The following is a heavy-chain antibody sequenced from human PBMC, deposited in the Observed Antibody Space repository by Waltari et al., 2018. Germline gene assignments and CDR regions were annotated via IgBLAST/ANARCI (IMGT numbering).Heavy chain of an antibody. CDR3: ARQTTGIAVDY. Sequence: QVQLQESGPGLVKPSETLSLTCAVSGYSISSGYYWGWIRQPPGKGLEWIGSIYHSGSTYYIPSLKSRVTISVDTSKNQFSLKLSSVTAADTAVYYCARQTTGIAVDYWGQGTLVTVSS. D-gene: IGHD6-13*01. CDR2: IYHSGST. J-gene: IGHJ4*02. CDR1: GYSISSGYY. V-gene: IGHV4-38-2*01.